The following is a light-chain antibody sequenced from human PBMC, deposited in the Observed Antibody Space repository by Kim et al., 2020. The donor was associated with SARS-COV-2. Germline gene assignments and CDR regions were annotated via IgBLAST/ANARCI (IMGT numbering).Light chain of an antibody. Sequence: PGQRDPLSCSRNSPNIRNNYVYWYQQFPGTAPKLLIYRNDQRPSGVPDRFSGSKSGTSASLAISGLRSEDEADYYCAAWDDSLKVFGGGTQLTVL. CDR3: AAWDDSLKV. CDR2: RND. J-gene: IGLJ3*02. V-gene: IGLV1-47*01. CDR1: SPNIRNNY.